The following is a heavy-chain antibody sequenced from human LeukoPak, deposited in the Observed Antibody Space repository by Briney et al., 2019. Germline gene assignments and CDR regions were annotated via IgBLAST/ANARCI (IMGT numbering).Heavy chain of an antibody. CDR1: GFTFSSYD. J-gene: IGHJ3*02. D-gene: IGHD3-9*01. Sequence: GGSLRLSCAASGFTFSSYDMHWVRQATGKGLEWVSAIGTAGDTYYPGSVKGRFTISREHAKNSLYLQMNSLRAGDTAVYYCARGVLRYFDWSPKPWGVFDIWGQGTRVTVSS. CDR3: ARGVLRYFDWSPKPWGVFDI. V-gene: IGHV3-13*01. CDR2: IGTAGDT.